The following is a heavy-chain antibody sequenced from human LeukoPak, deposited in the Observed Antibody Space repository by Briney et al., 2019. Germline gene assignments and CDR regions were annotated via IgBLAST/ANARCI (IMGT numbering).Heavy chain of an antibody. CDR3: AKERGGGGYSYGQYYFDY. Sequence: GGSLRLSCAASGFTFSSYGMHWVRQAPGKGLEWMAVIWYDGSNKYYADSVKGRFTISRDNSKNTLYLQMNSLRAEDTAVYYCAKERGGGGYSYGQYYFDYWGQGTLVTVSS. D-gene: IGHD5-18*01. V-gene: IGHV3-33*06. CDR1: GFTFSSYG. J-gene: IGHJ4*02. CDR2: IWYDGSNK.